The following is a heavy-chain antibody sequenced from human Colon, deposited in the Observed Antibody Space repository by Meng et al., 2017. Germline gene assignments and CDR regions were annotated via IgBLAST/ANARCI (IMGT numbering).Heavy chain of an antibody. CDR3: AAGLRHGDWFDP. CDR2: IDHFGIS. CDR1: GGSFRRFY. Sequence: VQIQPGVAGLLEPSAPLSRTCAVSGGSFRRFYWSWIRQPPGKGLEWIGEIDHFGISNYNSSLKGRLTMSVDTSKKQISLTLTSVTAADTAVYYCAAGLRHGDWFDPWGPGTLVTVSS. V-gene: IGHV4-34*02. J-gene: IGHJ5*02. D-gene: IGHD4-17*01.